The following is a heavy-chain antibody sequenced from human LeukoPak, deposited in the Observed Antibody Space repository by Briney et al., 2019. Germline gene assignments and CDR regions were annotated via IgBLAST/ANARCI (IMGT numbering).Heavy chain of an antibody. D-gene: IGHD2-2*01. CDR2: IYSGGST. CDR1: GFTVSSNY. J-gene: IGHJ3*02. V-gene: IGHV3-66*01. CDR3: ARELSTLDAFDI. Sequence: GGSLRLSCAASGFTVSSNYMSWVRQAPGKGLEWVSVIYSGGSTYYADSVKGRFTISRDNSKNTLYLQMNSLRAEDTAAYYCARELSTLDAFDIWGQGTMVTVSS.